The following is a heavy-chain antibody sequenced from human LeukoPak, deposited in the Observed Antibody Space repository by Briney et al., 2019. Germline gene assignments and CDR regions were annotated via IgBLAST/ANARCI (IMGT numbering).Heavy chain of an antibody. V-gene: IGHV4-59*08. CDR2: IYYSGST. J-gene: IGHJ4*02. Sequence: PSETLSLTCTVSGGSISSYYWSWIRQPPGKGLEWIGYIYYSGSTNYNPSLKSRVTISVDTSKNQFSLKLSSVTAADTAVYYCARSVVVTAIYYFDYWGQGTLVTVSS. CDR3: ARSVVVTAIYYFDY. D-gene: IGHD2-21*02. CDR1: GGSISSYY.